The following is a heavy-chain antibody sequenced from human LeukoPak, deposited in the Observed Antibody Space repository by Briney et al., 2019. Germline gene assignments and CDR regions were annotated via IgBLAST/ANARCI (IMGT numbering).Heavy chain of an antibody. Sequence: SQTLSLTCTVCGGSISSGDQYWNWIRQHPGKGLEWIGYIYYRGSPDYNPSLKSRLTMSVDTSKNQFSLKLRSVTVADTAIYYCARSVSYRLTTGDAHWGQRSLVTVSS. CDR3: ARSVSYRLTTGDAH. V-gene: IGHV4-31*03. CDR2: IYYRGSP. D-gene: IGHD1-1*01. CDR1: GGSISSGDQY. J-gene: IGHJ4*02.